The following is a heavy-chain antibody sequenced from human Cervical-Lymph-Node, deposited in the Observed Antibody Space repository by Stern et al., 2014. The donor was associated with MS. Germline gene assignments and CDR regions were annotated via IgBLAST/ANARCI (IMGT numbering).Heavy chain of an antibody. CDR3: ARVTEFLRFFYPDY. V-gene: IGHV4-31*03. J-gene: IGHJ4*02. D-gene: IGHD3-3*01. CDR2: ISYSGNT. Sequence: QVQLGQSGPGLVKPSQTLSLTCTVSGGSISSGSRYWSWIRQHPGKGLEWIGYISYSGNTYYSPSLQSRLTISMDTSKNQFSLKLRSVTAADTAIYYCARVTEFLRFFYPDYWGQGTRVTVSS. CDR1: GGSISSGSRY.